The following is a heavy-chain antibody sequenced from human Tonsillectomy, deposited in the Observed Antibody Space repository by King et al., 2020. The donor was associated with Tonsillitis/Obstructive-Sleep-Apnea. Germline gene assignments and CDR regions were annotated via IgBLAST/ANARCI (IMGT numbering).Heavy chain of an antibody. J-gene: IGHJ3*02. D-gene: IGHD2-8*01. CDR3: ARDMVLEAGGDAFDI. V-gene: IGHV4-59*01. CDR1: GGSISSYS. Sequence: VQLQESGPGLVKPSETLSLTCTVSGGSISSYSWSWIRQPPGKGLEWIGYIYYSGSTNYNPSLKSRVTISVDTSKNQFSLKLSSVTAADTAVHYCARDMVLEAGGDAFDIWGQGTMVTVSS. CDR2: IYYSGST.